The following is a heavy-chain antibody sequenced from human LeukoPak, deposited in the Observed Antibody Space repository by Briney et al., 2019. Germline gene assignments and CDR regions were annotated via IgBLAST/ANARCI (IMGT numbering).Heavy chain of an antibody. CDR2: ISPYDGNT. CDR1: GYTFTTYT. Sequence: ASVTVSCKASGYTFTTYTIAWVRQAPGQGLEWMGYISPYDGNTKFAPKFQGRVTMTTDTSASTAYMELRSLRSDDTAMYYCARESFYDSSGYYNGDDAFDIWGQGTMVTVSS. CDR3: ARESFYDSSGYYNGDDAFDI. J-gene: IGHJ3*02. V-gene: IGHV1-18*01. D-gene: IGHD3-22*01.